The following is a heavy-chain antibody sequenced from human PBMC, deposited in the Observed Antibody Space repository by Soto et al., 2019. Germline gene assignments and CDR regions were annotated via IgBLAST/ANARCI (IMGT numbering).Heavy chain of an antibody. J-gene: IGHJ3*02. Sequence: PSETLSLTCTVSGGSISSGGYYWSWIRQHPGKGLEWIGYIYYSGSTYYNPSLKSRVTISVDTSKNQFSLKLSSVTAADTAVYYCARLGYSGYDNAFDIWGQGTMVTVSS. CDR3: ARLGYSGYDNAFDI. CDR2: IYYSGST. D-gene: IGHD5-12*01. CDR1: GGSISSGGYY. V-gene: IGHV4-31*03.